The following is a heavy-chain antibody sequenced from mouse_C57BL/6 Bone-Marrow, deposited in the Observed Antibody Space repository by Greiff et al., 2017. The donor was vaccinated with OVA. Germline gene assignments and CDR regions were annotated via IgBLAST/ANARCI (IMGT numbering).Heavy chain of an antibody. Sequence: EVKLQESGAELVRPGASVKLSCTASGFNIKDDYMHWVKQRPEQGLEWIGWIDPENGDTEYASKFQGKATITADTSSNTAYLQLSSLTSEDTAVYYCDPPLRGYYAMDYWGQGTSVTVSS. J-gene: IGHJ4*01. CDR2: IDPENGDT. CDR1: GFNIKDDY. V-gene: IGHV14-4*01. CDR3: DPPLRGYYAMDY. D-gene: IGHD3-2*02.